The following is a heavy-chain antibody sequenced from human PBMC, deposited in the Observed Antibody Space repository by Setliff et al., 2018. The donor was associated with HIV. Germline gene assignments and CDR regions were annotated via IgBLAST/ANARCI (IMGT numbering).Heavy chain of an antibody. Sequence: SETLSLTCTVSGGSIFSHYWSWIRQPPGKGLEWIGYIYTSGSTNYNPSLKSRVTISVDTSKNQFSLKLSSVTAADTAMYYCARQIETYYYASSGYPAYLDYWGQGTLVTVSS. D-gene: IGHD3-22*01. CDR2: IYTSGST. CDR1: GGSIFSHY. J-gene: IGHJ4*02. CDR3: ARQIETYYYASSGYPAYLDY. V-gene: IGHV4-59*08.